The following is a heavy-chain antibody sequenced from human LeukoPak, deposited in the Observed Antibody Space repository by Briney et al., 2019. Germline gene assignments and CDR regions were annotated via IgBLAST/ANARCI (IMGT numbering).Heavy chain of an antibody. Sequence: PGGSLRLSCAASGFTFSSYSMNWVRQTPGKGLEWVSSITSSSTYTFYADPVKGRFTISRDNARNSLYLQMNSLRAEDTAVYYCARDPYSGTYGDTYYYYMDVWGKGTTVTISS. V-gene: IGHV3-21*01. J-gene: IGHJ6*03. CDR2: ITSSSTYT. CDR1: GFTFSSYS. CDR3: ARDPYSGTYGDTYYYYMDV. D-gene: IGHD1-26*01.